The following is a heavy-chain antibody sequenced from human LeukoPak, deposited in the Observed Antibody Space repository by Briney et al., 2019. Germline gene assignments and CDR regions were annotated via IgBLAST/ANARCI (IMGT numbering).Heavy chain of an antibody. CDR1: GGSISSSSYY. CDR3: ARGPHRGPSYESAQFYYGMDF. CDR2: IYCSGST. V-gene: IGHV4-61*05. Sequence: SETLSLTCTVSGGSISSSSYYWGWIRQPPGKGLEWIGYIYCSGSTNYNPSLKSRVTISVDTSKNQFSLKMTSVTAADTAVYSCARGPHRGPSYESAQFYYGMDFWGQGTTVT. D-gene: IGHD5-18*01. J-gene: IGHJ6*02.